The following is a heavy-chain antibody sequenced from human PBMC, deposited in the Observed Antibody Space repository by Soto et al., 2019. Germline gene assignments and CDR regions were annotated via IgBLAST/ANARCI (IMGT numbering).Heavy chain of an antibody. CDR3: AKSRPAATMIWYFDY. CDR2: IIPIFGTA. CDR1: GGTFSSYA. Sequence: ASVKVSCKASGGTFSSYAISWVRQSPVQGLEWMGGIIPIFGTANCAQKFQGRVTITADESTSTAYMELSSLRAEDTAVYYCAKSRPAATMIWYFDYWGQGTLVTVSS. V-gene: IGHV1-69*13. D-gene: IGHD3-22*01. J-gene: IGHJ4*02.